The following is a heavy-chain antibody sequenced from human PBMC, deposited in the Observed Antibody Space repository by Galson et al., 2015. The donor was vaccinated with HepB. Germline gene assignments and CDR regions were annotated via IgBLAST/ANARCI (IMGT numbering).Heavy chain of an antibody. CDR1: GFTFNDYY. CDR3: ARENHYGSGSPGSFDI. CDR2: ISGSTSYT. Sequence: SLRLSCAASGFTFNDYYMNWIRQAPGKGLEWVSYISGSTSYTNYADSVRGRFTISRDNANNSPYLQMNSLRADDTAVYYCARENHYGSGSPGSFDIWGQGTVVTVSS. J-gene: IGHJ3*02. D-gene: IGHD3-10*01. V-gene: IGHV3-11*06.